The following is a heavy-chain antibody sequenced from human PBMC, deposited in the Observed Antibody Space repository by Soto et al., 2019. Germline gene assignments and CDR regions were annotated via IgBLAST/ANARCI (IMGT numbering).Heavy chain of an antibody. CDR2: IYYSGST. CDR1: GGSISSSSYY. Sequence: PSETLSLTCTVSGGSISSSSYYWGWIRQPPGKGLEWIGSIYYSGSTYYNPSLKSRVTISVDTSKNQFSLKLSSVTAADTAVYCCARRGQTGIDYWGQGTLVTVSS. V-gene: IGHV4-39*01. D-gene: IGHD3-10*01. CDR3: ARRGQTGIDY. J-gene: IGHJ4*02.